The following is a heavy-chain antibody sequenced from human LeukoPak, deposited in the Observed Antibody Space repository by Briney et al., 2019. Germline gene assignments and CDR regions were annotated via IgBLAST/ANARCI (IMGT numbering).Heavy chain of an antibody. Sequence: PGGSLRLSCAASGFTFSNAWMSWVRQAPGKGLKWVGRIKSKTDGGTTDYAAPVKGRFTISRDDSKNTLYLQMNSLKTEDTAVYYCTTRSYCSGGSCRMDFDYWGQGTLVTVSS. CDR1: GFTFSNAW. J-gene: IGHJ4*02. CDR2: IKSKTDGGTT. D-gene: IGHD2-15*01. CDR3: TTRSYCSGGSCRMDFDY. V-gene: IGHV3-15*01.